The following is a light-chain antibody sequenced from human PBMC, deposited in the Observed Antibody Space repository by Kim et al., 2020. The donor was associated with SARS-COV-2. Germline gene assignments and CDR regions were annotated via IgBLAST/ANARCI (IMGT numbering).Light chain of an antibody. CDR3: QSYDSTNQV. V-gene: IGLV6-57*03. J-gene: IGLJ3*02. CDR1: SGSIASNY. Sequence: GKTVTISGTRSSGSIASNYVQWYQQRPGSAPTTVIYKDNQRPSGVPDRFSGSIDSSSNSASLTISGLKTEDEADYYCQSYDSTNQVFGGGTQLTVL. CDR2: KDN.